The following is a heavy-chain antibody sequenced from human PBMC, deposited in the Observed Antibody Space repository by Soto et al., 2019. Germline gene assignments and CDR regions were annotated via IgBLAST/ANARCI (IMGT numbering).Heavy chain of an antibody. J-gene: IGHJ4*02. CDR2: INAGNGNT. Sequence: QVQLVQSGAEVKKPGASVKVSCKASGYTFTSYAMHWVRQAPGQRLEWMGWINAGNGNTKYSQKFQGRVTITRDTSASTAYMELSSLRSEGTAVYYCARVTIAAAKNFDYWGQGTLVTVSS. CDR1: GYTFTSYA. V-gene: IGHV1-3*01. CDR3: ARVTIAAAKNFDY. D-gene: IGHD6-13*01.